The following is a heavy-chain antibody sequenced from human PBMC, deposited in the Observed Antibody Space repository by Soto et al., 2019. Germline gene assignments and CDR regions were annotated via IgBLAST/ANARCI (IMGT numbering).Heavy chain of an antibody. CDR3: ARERGVVGAKENWFDP. J-gene: IGHJ5*02. CDR2: ISYDGSNK. V-gene: IGHV3-30-3*01. D-gene: IGHD1-26*01. CDR1: GFTFSSYA. Sequence: GGSLRLSCAASGFTFSSYAMHWVRQAPGKGLEWVAVISYDGSNKYYADSVKGRFTISRDNSKNTLYLQMNSLRAEETAVYYCARERGVVGAKENWFDPWGQGTLVTVSS.